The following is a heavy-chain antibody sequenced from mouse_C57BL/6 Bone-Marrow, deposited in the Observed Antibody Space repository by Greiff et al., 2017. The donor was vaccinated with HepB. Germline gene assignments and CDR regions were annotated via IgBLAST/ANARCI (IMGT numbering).Heavy chain of an antibody. V-gene: IGHV1-80*01. CDR1: GYAFSSYW. J-gene: IGHJ4*01. CDR2: IYPGDGDT. Sequence: VQVVESGAELVKPGASVKISCKASGYAFSSYWMNWVKQRPGKGLEWIGQIYPGDGDTNYNGKFKGKATLTADKSSSTAYMQLSSLTSEDSAVYFCARRGNYAMDYWGQGTSVTVSS. CDR3: ARRGNYAMDY.